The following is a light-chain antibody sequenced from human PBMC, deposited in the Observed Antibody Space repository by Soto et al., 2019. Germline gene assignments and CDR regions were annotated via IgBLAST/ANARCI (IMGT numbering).Light chain of an antibody. CDR1: SSNIGRNT. Sequence: QSVLTQPPSASGPPGQRVTISCSGSSSNIGRNTVNWYQQLPGTAPKLLIYSNNQRPSGVPDRFSVSKSGTSTSLAISGLQSEDEADYYCAAWDYSLTAWVVGGGTKVTVL. J-gene: IGLJ3*02. CDR2: SNN. V-gene: IGLV1-44*01. CDR3: AAWDYSLTAWV.